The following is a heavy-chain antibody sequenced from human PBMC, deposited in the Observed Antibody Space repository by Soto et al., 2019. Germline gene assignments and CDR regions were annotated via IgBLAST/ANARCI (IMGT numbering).Heavy chain of an antibody. V-gene: IGHV1-18*01. CDR1: GYTFTSFG. CDR3: AREGRSAFDI. CDR2: ISAYNANT. J-gene: IGHJ3*02. Sequence: QVQLVQSGTEVKKPGASVKVSCKASGYTFTSFGISWVRQAPGQGLEWMGWISAYNANTKYAQKLQGRVTMTTDTSTSTASRELRSLRSDDTAVYDCAREGRSAFDIWGQGTMVTVSS.